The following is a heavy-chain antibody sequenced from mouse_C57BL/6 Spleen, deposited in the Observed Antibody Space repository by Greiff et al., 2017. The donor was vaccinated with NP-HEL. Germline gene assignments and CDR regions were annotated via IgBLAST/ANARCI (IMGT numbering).Heavy chain of an antibody. CDR1: GCTVTSDD. D-gene: IGHD1-1*01. V-gene: IGHV1-85*01. Sequence: VKLQESGPELVKPGVVGKVDGKVVGCTVTSDDSNWVRVVPGQGLEWIGWIYPMGGGTKYNEKFKGKATLTVDTSSSTAYMELHSLTSEDSAVYFCASSSPYWYFDVWATGTTVTVSS. CDR3: ASSSPYWYFDV. CDR2: IYPMGGGT. J-gene: IGHJ1*03.